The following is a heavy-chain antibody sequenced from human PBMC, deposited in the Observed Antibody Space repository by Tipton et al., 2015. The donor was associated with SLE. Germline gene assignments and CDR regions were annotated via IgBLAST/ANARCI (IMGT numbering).Heavy chain of an antibody. CDR1: GGSITSHY. D-gene: IGHD5-12*01. CDR2: VSYTGSA. J-gene: IGHJ4*02. V-gene: IGHV4-59*11. CDR3: ARLNMATDH. Sequence: GLVKPSETLSLACSVSGGSITSHYWTWIRQSPGKEFEWLAYVSYTGSATYNPSLRSRLSISVDTSMNQFSLRLSSVTAADTAVYYCARLNMATDHWGQGTLVTVSS.